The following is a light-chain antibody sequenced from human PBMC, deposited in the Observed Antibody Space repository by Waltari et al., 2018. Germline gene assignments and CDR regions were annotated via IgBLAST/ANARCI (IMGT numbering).Light chain of an antibody. CDR1: QSVRNF. J-gene: IGKJ1*01. Sequence: DIQMTQSPSSLSASVGDRVTITCRASQSVRNFLNWYQQEPGKAPKLLIYATSSLQTGVPSRFSGSGSGIDFTLSISSLQPEDFAIYFCQQGYMTPRTFGQGTKVEIK. CDR3: QQGYMTPRT. CDR2: ATS. V-gene: IGKV1-39*01.